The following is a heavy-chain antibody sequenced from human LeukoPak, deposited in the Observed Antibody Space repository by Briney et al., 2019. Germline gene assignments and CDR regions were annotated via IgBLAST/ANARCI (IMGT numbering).Heavy chain of an antibody. J-gene: IGHJ4*02. CDR3: ARSSVEIAAQIDY. CDR1: GYSFTSYW. CDR2: IYPGDSDT. D-gene: IGHD2-15*01. V-gene: IGHV5-51*01. Sequence: GESLKISCKASGYSFTSYWIAWVRQMPGKGLEWMGIIYPGDSDTRYSPSFQGQVTISADKSISTAYLQWSSLKASDTAMYYCARSSVEIAAQIDYWGQGTLVTVSS.